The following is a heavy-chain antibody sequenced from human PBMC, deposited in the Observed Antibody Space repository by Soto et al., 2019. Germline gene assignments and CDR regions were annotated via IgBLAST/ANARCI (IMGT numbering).Heavy chain of an antibody. D-gene: IGHD1-26*01. CDR3: AKGRVGAFGVDVDY. CDR2: ISYDGSNK. J-gene: IGHJ4*02. V-gene: IGHV3-30*18. CDR1: GFTFSSYG. Sequence: QVQLVESGGGVVQPGRSLRLSCAASGFTFSSYGMHWVRQAPGKGLEWVAVISYDGSNKYYADSVKGRFTISRDNSKNTLYLQMNSLRAEDTAVYYCAKGRVGAFGVDVDYWGQGTLVTVSS.